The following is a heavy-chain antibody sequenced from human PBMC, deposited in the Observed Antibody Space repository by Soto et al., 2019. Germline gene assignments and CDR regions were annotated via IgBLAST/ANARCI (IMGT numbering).Heavy chain of an antibody. CDR1: GFTFSSYG. D-gene: IGHD5-12*01. CDR2: IWYDGSNK. V-gene: IGHV3-33*01. Sequence: GGSLRLSCAASGFTFSSYGMHWVRQAPGKGLEWVAVIWYDGSNKYYADSVKGRFTISRDNSKNSLYLQMNSLRAEDTAVYYCARDAAVEMATMGFDYWGQGTLVTVSS. CDR3: ARDAAVEMATMGFDY. J-gene: IGHJ4*02.